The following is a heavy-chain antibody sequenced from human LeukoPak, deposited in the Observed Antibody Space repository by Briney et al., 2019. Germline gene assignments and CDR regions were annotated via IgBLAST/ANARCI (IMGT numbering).Heavy chain of an antibody. J-gene: IGHJ4*02. CDR2: ISGYNGNT. D-gene: IGHD3-10*01. V-gene: IGHV1-18*01. CDR1: GYTFTNYG. Sequence: ASVKVSCKASGYTFTNYGISWVRQAPGQGLEWMGWISGYNGNTNYAQKRQGRVTMTTDTSTSTAYMELRSLRSDDTAVYYCAREVLGRLEIYGSGLSGFDYWGQGTLVTVSS. CDR3: AREVLGRLEIYGSGLSGFDY.